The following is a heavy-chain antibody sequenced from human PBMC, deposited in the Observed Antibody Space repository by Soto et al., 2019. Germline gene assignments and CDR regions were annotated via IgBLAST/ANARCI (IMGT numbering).Heavy chain of an antibody. V-gene: IGHV1-8*01. D-gene: IGHD1-7*01. CDR2: MNPNSGNT. Sequence: GASVEVSCKASGYTFTSYDINWVRQATGQGLEWMGWMNPNSGNTGYAQKFQGRVTMTRNTSISTAYMELSSLRSEDTAVYYCARGGPAGTNYYYYYMDVWGKGTTVTVSS. CDR3: ARGGPAGTNYYYYYMDV. CDR1: GYTFTSYD. J-gene: IGHJ6*03.